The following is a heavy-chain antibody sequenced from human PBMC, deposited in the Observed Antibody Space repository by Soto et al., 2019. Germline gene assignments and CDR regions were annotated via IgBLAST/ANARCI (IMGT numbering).Heavy chain of an antibody. CDR1: GGSISSSSYY. CDR3: ARVSSGGWFDP. V-gene: IGHV4-39*01. Sequence: SETLSLTCTVSGGSISSSSYYWGWIRQPPGKGLEWIGSIYYSGSTYYNPSLKSRVTISVDTSKNQFSLKLSSVTAADTAVYYCARVSSGGWFDPWGQGTLVTVSS. J-gene: IGHJ5*02. CDR2: IYYSGST. D-gene: IGHD3-22*01.